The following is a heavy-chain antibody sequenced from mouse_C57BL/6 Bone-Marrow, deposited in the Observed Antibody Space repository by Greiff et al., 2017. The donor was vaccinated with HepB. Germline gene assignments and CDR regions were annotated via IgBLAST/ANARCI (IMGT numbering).Heavy chain of an antibody. CDR2: INPYNGGT. Sequence: VQLKQSGPVLVKPGASVKMSCKASGYTFTDSYMNWVKQSHGKSLEWIGVINPYNGGTSYNQKFKGKAPLTVDKSSSTAYMELNSLTSEDSAVYDCARFYYEDYWGQGTTLTVSS. J-gene: IGHJ2*01. V-gene: IGHV1-19*01. CDR1: GYTFTDSY. CDR3: ARFYYEDY. D-gene: IGHD1-1*01.